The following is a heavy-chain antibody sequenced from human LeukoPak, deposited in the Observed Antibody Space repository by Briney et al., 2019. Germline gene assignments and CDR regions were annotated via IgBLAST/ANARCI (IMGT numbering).Heavy chain of an antibody. Sequence: SETLSLTCAVSGGSFSGYYWTWIRQPPGKGLEWIGEINHSGSANYNPSLKSRVTISLDTSKDQFSLKLTSVTAADTAVYYCASTMGGYYFDYWGQGTLVTVSS. V-gene: IGHV4-34*01. CDR3: ASTMGGYYFDY. CDR2: INHSGSA. D-gene: IGHD1-26*01. J-gene: IGHJ4*02. CDR1: GGSFSGYY.